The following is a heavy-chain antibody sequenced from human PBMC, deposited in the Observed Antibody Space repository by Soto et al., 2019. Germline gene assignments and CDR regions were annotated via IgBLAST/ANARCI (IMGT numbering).Heavy chain of an antibody. CDR2: IYYSGST. V-gene: IGHV4-39*01. CDR1: GGSISSSSYY. CDR3: ATTGRHSGYDFMGRR. J-gene: IGHJ4*02. D-gene: IGHD5-12*01. Sequence: QLQLQESGPGLVKPSETLSLTCTVSGGSISSSSYYWGWIRQPPGKGLEWIGSIYYSGSTYYNPSLKSRVTISVDTSKNQFSLKLSSVTAADTAVYYCATTGRHSGYDFMGRRWGQGTLVTVSS.